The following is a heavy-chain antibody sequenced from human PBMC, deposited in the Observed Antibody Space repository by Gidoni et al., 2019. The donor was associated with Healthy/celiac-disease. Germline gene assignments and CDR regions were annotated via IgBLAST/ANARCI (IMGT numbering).Heavy chain of an antibody. CDR2: IYSSGST. CDR1: GGSISSGGYY. J-gene: IGHJ6*02. V-gene: IGHV4-31*03. Sequence: QVQLQESGPGLVKPSPTLSLTCTVPGGSISSGGYYWSWIRQHPGKGLEWIGYIYSSGSTYYNPSLKSRVTISVDTSKNQFSLKLSSVTAADTAVYYCARVKSMFGEKSEGMDVWGQGTTVTVSS. CDR3: ARVKSMFGEKSEGMDV. D-gene: IGHD3-10*02.